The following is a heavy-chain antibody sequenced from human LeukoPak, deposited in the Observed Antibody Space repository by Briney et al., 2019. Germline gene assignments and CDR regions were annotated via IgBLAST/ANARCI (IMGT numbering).Heavy chain of an antibody. Sequence: SETLSLTCTVSGGSISSYYWSWIRQPPGKGLEWIGYVCSSGSTNYNPSLKSRVTISVDTSKNQFSLKLTSVTAADTAVYYCARYSYGGYYFDYWGQGTLVTVSS. J-gene: IGHJ4*02. CDR2: VCSSGST. CDR1: GGSISSYY. V-gene: IGHV4-59*01. CDR3: ARYSYGGYYFDY. D-gene: IGHD5-18*01.